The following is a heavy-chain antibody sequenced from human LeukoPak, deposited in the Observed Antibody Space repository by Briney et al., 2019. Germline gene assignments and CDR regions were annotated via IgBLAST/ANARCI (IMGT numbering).Heavy chain of an antibody. CDR1: GFTFSSYW. J-gene: IGHJ3*02. CDR2: INEDGSEK. D-gene: IGHD3-9*01. Sequence: GGSLRLSCAASGFTFSSYWMSWVRQAPGKGLEWVANINEDGSEKYYADSVEGRFTISRDNAKNSLYLQMNSLRAEDTAVYYCAREKYDILTGYSADVFDIWGQGTMVTVSS. CDR3: AREKYDILTGYSADVFDI. V-gene: IGHV3-7*01.